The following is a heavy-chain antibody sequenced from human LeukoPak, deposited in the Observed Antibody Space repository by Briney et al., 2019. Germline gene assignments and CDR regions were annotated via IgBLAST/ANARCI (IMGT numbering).Heavy chain of an antibody. CDR2: VSHDGSKK. D-gene: IGHD6-19*01. V-gene: IGHV3-30*18. CDR3: AKDVRQWLAFYYFDS. CDR1: GFSFSSYA. Sequence: PGGSLRLSCAASGFSFSSYAMPWVRQAPGKGLEWVAVVSHDGSKKFYADSVKGRFTISRDNSKNTLYLQMNSLRTEDTAMYYCAKDVRQWLAFYYFDSWGQGTLVTVSS. J-gene: IGHJ4*02.